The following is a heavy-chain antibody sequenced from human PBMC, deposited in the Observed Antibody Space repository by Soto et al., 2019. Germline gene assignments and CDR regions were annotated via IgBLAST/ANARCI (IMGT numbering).Heavy chain of an antibody. CDR3: ARDLGYSWKYYYYGMDV. CDR1: GYTFTSYG. CDR2: ISAYNGKT. Sequence: QVQLVKSGAEVKKPGASVKVSCKASGYTFTSYGITWVRQAPGLGLELMGWISAYNGKTNYAQKLQGRVTITTDTSTSTVNMERRSLRPDDTAVYYCARDLGYSWKYYYYGMDVWGQGTTVTDSS. D-gene: IGHD5-18*01. V-gene: IGHV1-18*01. J-gene: IGHJ6*02.